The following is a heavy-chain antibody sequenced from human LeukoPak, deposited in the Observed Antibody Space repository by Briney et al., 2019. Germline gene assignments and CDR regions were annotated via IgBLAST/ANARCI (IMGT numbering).Heavy chain of an antibody. CDR1: GGSISSGGYY. V-gene: IGHV4-31*03. J-gene: IGHJ6*02. Sequence: KASETLSLTCTVSGGSISSGGYYWSWIRQHPGKGLEWIGYIYYSGSTYYNPSLKSRVTISVDTSKNQFSLKLSSVTAADTAVYYCARHYDFWSGSGLDYGMDVWGQGTTVTVSS. CDR3: ARHYDFWSGSGLDYGMDV. CDR2: IYYSGST. D-gene: IGHD3-3*01.